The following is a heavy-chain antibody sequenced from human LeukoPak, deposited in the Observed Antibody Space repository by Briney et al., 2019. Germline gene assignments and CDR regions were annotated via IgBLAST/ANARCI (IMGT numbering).Heavy chain of an antibody. CDR2: IYYSGSS. Sequence: SETLSLTCTVPGGSISGYYWSWIRQPPGKGLVWIAYIYYSGSSVYNPSLKGRVTISVDTSKNQFSLKLSSVTAADTAVYYCARHRDSGDYPLDYWGQGTLVTVSS. V-gene: IGHV4-59*08. J-gene: IGHJ4*02. D-gene: IGHD4-17*01. CDR1: GGSISGYY. CDR3: ARHRDSGDYPLDY.